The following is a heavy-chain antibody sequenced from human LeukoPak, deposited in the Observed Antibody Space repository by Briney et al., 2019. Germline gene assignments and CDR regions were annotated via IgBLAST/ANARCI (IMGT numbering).Heavy chain of an antibody. CDR1: GFTFSSYG. CDR3: ARDGDGYFFDY. J-gene: IGHJ4*02. CDR2: ISGSGGST. D-gene: IGHD5-24*01. Sequence: GGSLRLSCAASGFTFSSYGMSWVRQAPGKGLEWVSAISGSGGSTYYADSAKGRFTISRDNSKNTLYLQMNSLRAEDTAVYYCARDGDGYFFDYWGQGTLVTVSS. V-gene: IGHV3-23*01.